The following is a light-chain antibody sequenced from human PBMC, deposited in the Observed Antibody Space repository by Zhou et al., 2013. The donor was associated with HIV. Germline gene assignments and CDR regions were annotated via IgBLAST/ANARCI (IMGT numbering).Light chain of an antibody. Sequence: DMEMTQSPSSVSASVGDRVTITCRASQGISSYLAWYQQKPGRAPKLLIYDASNLETGVPSRFSGSGSGTDFTLTISSLQPEDFATYYCQQSYSTPYTFGQGTKLEIK. CDR2: DAS. V-gene: IGKV1-39*01. CDR3: QQSYSTPYT. J-gene: IGKJ2*01. CDR1: QGISSY.